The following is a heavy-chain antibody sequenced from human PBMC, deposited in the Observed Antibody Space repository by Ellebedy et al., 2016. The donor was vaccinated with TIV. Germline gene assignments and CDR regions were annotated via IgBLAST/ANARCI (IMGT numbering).Heavy chain of an antibody. V-gene: IGHV1-2*02. J-gene: IGHJ6*02. Sequence: ASVKVSCKTSGYTFTSYHIHWVRQAPGQGLEWVGWINPNSGATNCAQKFQGGVAMTRDTSISTAHMELTSLRPDDTAVYFCARVRTGTSGMDVWGQGTPVTVSS. CDR3: ARVRTGTSGMDV. CDR2: INPNSGAT. D-gene: IGHD7-27*01. CDR1: GYTFTSYH.